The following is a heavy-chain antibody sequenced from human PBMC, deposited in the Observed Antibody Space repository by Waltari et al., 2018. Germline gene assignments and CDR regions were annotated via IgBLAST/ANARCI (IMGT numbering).Heavy chain of an antibody. CDR3: AREENYDYAMDV. CDR2: INGDGSRT. CDR1: GFLFSRYW. V-gene: IGHV3-74*01. Sequence: EVQLVESGGGSVQPGGSLRLSCAASGFLFSRYWMHWVRQGPGEGLVCVSRINGDGSRTTYADSWQARFTTTRDNAKNTLYLEMNSLRTEDTGVYYCAREENYDYAMDVWGQGTTVTVSS. J-gene: IGHJ6*02.